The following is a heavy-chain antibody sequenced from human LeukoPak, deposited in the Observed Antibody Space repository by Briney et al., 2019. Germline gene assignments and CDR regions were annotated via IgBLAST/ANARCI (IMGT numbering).Heavy chain of an antibody. V-gene: IGHV3-21*01. CDR1: VFTFSSYS. Sequence: GGSLRLSCAASVFTFSSYSMNWVRQAPGKGLEWVSSISSSSSYIYYADSVKGRFTISRDNAKNSLYLQMNSLRAEDTAVYYCARDPPLAAADPPFQHWGQGTLVTVSS. CDR3: ARDPPLAAADPPFQH. CDR2: ISSSSSYI. J-gene: IGHJ1*01. D-gene: IGHD6-13*01.